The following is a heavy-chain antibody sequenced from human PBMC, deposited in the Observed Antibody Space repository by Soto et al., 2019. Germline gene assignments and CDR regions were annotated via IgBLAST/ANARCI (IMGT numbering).Heavy chain of an antibody. CDR1: GGTFSSYA. V-gene: IGHV1-3*01. CDR2: INAGNGNT. J-gene: IGHJ4*02. Sequence: ASVEVSCKASGGTFSSYAISWVRQAPGQRLEWMGWINAGNGNTKYSQKFQGRVTITRDTSASTAYMELSSLRSEDTAVYYCARGLGLYYFDYWGQGTLVTVSS. D-gene: IGHD1-26*01. CDR3: ARGLGLYYFDY.